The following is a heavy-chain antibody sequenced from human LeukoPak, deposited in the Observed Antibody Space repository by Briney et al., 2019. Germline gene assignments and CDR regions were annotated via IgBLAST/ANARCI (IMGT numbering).Heavy chain of an antibody. V-gene: IGHV3-33*06. CDR1: GFTFSSYG. CDR3: AKGQIAPGIAVAGPRDFDY. Sequence: PGRSLRLSCAASGFTFSSYGMHWVRQAPGKGLEWVAVIWYDGSNKHYADSVKGRFTISRDNSKNTLYLQMNSLRAEDTAVYYCAKGQIAPGIAVAGPRDFDYWGQGTLVTVSS. CDR2: IWYDGSNK. D-gene: IGHD6-19*01. J-gene: IGHJ4*02.